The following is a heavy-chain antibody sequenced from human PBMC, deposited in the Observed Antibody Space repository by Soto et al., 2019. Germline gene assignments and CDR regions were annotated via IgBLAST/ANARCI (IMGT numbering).Heavy chain of an antibody. V-gene: IGHV3-21*06. D-gene: IGHD3-9*01. CDR3: ARLVASETGYGMDV. J-gene: IGHJ6*02. Sequence: DVQLVESGGGPVKPGGSLRLSCAASGFIFSSHNMNWVRQAPGKGLEWVSSITGSGSYIFYADSVKGRFTISRDNAKNTVYLQVNSLRAEDTGVYYCARLVASETGYGMDVWGQGTTVTVSS. CDR2: ITGSGSYI. CDR1: GFIFSSHN.